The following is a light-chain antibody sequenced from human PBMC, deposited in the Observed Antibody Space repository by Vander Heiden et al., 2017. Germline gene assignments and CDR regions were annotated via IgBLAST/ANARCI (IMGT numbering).Light chain of an antibody. CDR1: QSVLYSSNNKNY. CDR3: LRYDTTAYT. V-gene: IGKV4-1*01. Sequence: DIVMTQSPDSLAVSLGERATINCKSSQSVLYSSNNKNYLAWYQQKPGQPPKLLIYWASTRESGVPDRFSGSGSGTDFTLTISSLQAEDVAVYYCLRYDTTAYTFGPGTKLEIK. J-gene: IGKJ2*01. CDR2: WAS.